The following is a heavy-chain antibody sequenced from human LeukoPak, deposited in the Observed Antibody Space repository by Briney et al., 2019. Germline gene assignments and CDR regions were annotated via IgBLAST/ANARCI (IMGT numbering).Heavy chain of an antibody. CDR3: ARDGRTGGYYYYGTHV. D-gene: IGHD2-8*02. J-gene: IGHJ6*02. CDR2: INPNSGGT. V-gene: IGHV1-2*02. CDR1: GYTFTGYY. Sequence: APVKVSCKASGYTFTGYYMHWVRQAPGQGLEWMGWINPNSGGTNYAQKFQGRVTMTRDTSISTAYMELSRLRSDDTAVYYCARDGRTGGYYYYGTHVWGQGTTVTVSS.